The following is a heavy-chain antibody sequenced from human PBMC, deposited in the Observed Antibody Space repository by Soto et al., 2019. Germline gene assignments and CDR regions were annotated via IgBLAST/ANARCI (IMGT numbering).Heavy chain of an antibody. CDR2: IRSKADNYAT. D-gene: IGHD5-18*01. V-gene: IGHV3-73*01. CDR3: ARCIQGDYYYGMDV. J-gene: IGHJ6*02. Sequence: GGSLRLSCAASGFTFSASAMHWVRQASGKGLELVGRIRSKADNYATAYATSVKGRFTISRDDSSNMAYLQMNSLKTDDTAVYYCARCIQGDYYYGMDVWGQGTTVTVSS. CDR1: GFTFSASA.